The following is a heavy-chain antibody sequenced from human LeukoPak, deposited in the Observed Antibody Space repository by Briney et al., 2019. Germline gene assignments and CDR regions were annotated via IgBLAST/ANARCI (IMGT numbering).Heavy chain of an antibody. J-gene: IGHJ4*02. V-gene: IGHV3-23*01. D-gene: IGHD1-14*01. CDR3: AKGLWHSISAGDY. CDR1: GCTFNSYA. Sequence: GGSLRLSCTASGCTFNSYAMNWVRQPPGKGLEWVSAISGSGDATKCADSLKGRFTISRDNSKNTLYLQMDSLRAEDTAIYYCAKGLWHSISAGDYWGQGTLVTVSS. CDR2: ISGSGDAT.